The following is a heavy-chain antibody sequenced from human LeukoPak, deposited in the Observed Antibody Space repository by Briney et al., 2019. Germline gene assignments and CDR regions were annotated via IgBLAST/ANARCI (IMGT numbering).Heavy chain of an antibody. CDR1: GFTFSGYW. Sequence: GGSLRLSCEASGFTFSGYWMSWVRQAPGKGPEWVANINEDGTRNAYVASVKGRFTISRDNSRNSLSLQMNSLRAEDTALYYCAKTGYSSGWYRIWDYWGQGTLVTVSS. V-gene: IGHV3-7*03. D-gene: IGHD6-19*01. CDR3: AKTGYSSGWYRIWDY. J-gene: IGHJ4*02. CDR2: INEDGTRN.